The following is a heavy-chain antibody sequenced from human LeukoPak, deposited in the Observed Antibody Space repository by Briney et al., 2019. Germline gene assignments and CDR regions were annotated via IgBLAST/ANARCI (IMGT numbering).Heavy chain of an antibody. Sequence: ASVTLTRKASAYTFTYCIIHWVRQRPGQGLEWMGWINPNSGGTNFAQKFQGRVTVTGDTSISTVYMEVTRVRSDDTAVYYCARSRTGTTSAPLDPWGQGTLVTVSS. CDR1: AYTFTYCI. CDR2: INPNSGGT. V-gene: IGHV1-2*02. D-gene: IGHD1-7*01. J-gene: IGHJ5*02. CDR3: ARSRTGTTSAPLDP.